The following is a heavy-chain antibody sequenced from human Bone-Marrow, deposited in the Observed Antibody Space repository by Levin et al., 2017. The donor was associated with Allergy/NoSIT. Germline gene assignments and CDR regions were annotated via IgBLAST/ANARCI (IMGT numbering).Heavy chain of an antibody. Sequence: PGGSLRLSCAASGFTFSSYGMHWVRQAPGKGLEWVAVIWYDGSNKYYADSVKGRFTISRDNSKNTLYLQMNSLRAEDTAVYYCARDLLELRDRGYDYWGQGTLVTVSS. D-gene: IGHD1-7*01. V-gene: IGHV3-33*01. CDR3: ARDLLELRDRGYDY. CDR2: IWYDGSNK. J-gene: IGHJ4*02. CDR1: GFTFSSYG.